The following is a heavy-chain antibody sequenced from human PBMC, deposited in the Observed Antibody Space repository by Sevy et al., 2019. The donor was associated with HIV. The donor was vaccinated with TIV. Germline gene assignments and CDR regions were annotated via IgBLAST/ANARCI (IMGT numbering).Heavy chain of an antibody. D-gene: IGHD2-15*01. CDR2: IYPGDSDT. V-gene: IGHV5-51*01. Sequence: GESLKISCKGSGYSFTSYWIGWVRQMPGKGLEWMGIIYPGDSDTSYSPSFQGQVTNSADKSISTAYLPWSSLKASDTGMYYCARRGCCWSGLLSSPAYGMDVWGQGTTVTVSS. CDR3: ARRGCCWSGLLSSPAYGMDV. J-gene: IGHJ6*02. CDR1: GYSFTSYW.